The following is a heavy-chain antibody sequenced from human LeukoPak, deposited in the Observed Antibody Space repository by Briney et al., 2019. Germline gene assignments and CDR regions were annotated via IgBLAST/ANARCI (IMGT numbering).Heavy chain of an antibody. D-gene: IGHD6-13*01. CDR1: GYTFTSYG. CDR2: ISAYNGNT. Sequence: ASVTVSCTASGYTFTSYGISWVRQAPGQGLEWMGWISAYNGNTNYAQKLQGRVTMTTDTSTSTAYMELRSLRSDDTAVYYCARDSSSSSYPGYYYYMDVWGKGTTVTVSS. CDR3: ARDSSSSSYPGYYYYMDV. V-gene: IGHV1-18*01. J-gene: IGHJ6*03.